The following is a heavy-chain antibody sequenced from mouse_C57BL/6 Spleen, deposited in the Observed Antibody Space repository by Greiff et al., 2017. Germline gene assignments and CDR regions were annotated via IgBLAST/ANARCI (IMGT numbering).Heavy chain of an antibody. CDR1: GFTFSDYY. D-gene: IGHD2-12*01. Sequence: EVKLVESEGGLVQPGRSMKLSCTASGFTFSDYYMAWVRQVPEKGLEWVANINYDGSSTYYLDSLKSRFIISRDNAKNILYLQMSSLKSEDTATYYCARDNDGFAYWGQGTLVTVSA. V-gene: IGHV5-16*01. CDR2: INYDGSST. J-gene: IGHJ3*01. CDR3: ARDNDGFAY.